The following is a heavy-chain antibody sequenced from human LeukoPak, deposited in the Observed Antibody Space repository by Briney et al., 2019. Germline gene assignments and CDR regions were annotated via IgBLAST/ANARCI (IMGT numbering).Heavy chain of an antibody. Sequence: GGSPRLSCAAFGFTVSSNYMSWVRQPPGKGLEWVAVLYRAGDTYYADSVKGRFTISRDDSKNTLYLQMNTVRVEDTAVYYCARDAYDNTESVRWFDPWGREPWSPSRQ. CDR2: LYRAGDT. J-gene: IGHJ5*02. D-gene: IGHD3-9*01. CDR1: GFTVSSNY. V-gene: IGHV3-66*01. CDR3: ARDAYDNTESVRWFDP.